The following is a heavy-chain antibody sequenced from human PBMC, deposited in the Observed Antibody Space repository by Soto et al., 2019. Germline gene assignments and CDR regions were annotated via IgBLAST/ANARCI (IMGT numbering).Heavy chain of an antibody. CDR1: GFTFSSYS. D-gene: IGHD1-1*01. CDR3: AQKNGGQRPCDS. V-gene: IGHV3-23*01. Sequence: EVQLLESGGGLVQPGGSLRLSCAASGFTFSSYSMTWVRQAPGKGLEWVSVITGSGADTYYADSVKGRFTISRDNSKNTLYLQMNSLRAEDTAVYYCAQKNGGQRPCDSWGQGNLVTVSS. CDR2: ITGSGADT. J-gene: IGHJ4*02.